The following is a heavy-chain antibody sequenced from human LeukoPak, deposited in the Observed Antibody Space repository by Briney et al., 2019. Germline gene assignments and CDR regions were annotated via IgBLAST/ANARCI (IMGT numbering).Heavy chain of an antibody. CDR3: AREGGWNYGSVNWFDP. CDR1: GYTFTSYD. CDR2: MNPNSGNT. J-gene: IGHJ5*02. D-gene: IGHD1-7*01. V-gene: IGHV1-8*01. Sequence: GASVKVSCKASGYTFTSYDLNWVRQATGQGLEWMGWMNPNSGNTGYAQKFQGRVTMTRNTSINTAYMELSSLRSEDTAVYYCAREGGWNYGSVNWFDPWGQGTLVTVSS.